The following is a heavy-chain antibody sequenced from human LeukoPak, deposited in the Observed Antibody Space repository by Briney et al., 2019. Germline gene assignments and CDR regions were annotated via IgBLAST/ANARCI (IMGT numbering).Heavy chain of an antibody. J-gene: IGHJ4*02. CDR1: GGSFSGYY. CDR3: ARGSTTDYSNLVY. CDR2: INHSGST. Sequence: PSETLSLTCAVYGGSFSGYYWSWIRQPPGKGLEWIGEINHSGSTNYNPSLKSRVTISVDTSKNQFSLKLSSVTAADTAVYYCARGSTTDYSNLVYWGQGTLVTVSS. V-gene: IGHV4-34*01. D-gene: IGHD4-11*01.